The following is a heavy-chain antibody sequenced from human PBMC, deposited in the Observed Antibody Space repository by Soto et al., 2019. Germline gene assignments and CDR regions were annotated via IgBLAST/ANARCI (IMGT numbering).Heavy chain of an antibody. CDR1: GGSICSSSYD. J-gene: IGHJ6*02. CDR3: ASVRRGGYDSLRYYYGMDV. CDR2: IYYSGST. D-gene: IGHD5-12*01. V-gene: IGHV4-39*01. Sequence: SETPSLTCTVCGGSICSSSYDWGWIQQPPGKGLEWIGSIYYSGSTYYNPSLKSRVTISVDTSKNQFSLKLSSVTAADTAVYYCASVRRGGYDSLRYYYGMDVWGQGTTVTVSS.